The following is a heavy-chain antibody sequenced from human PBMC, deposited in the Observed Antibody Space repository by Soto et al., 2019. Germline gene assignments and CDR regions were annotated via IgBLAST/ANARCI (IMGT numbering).Heavy chain of an antibody. Sequence: QVQLVQSGAEVKKPGASVKVSCKASGYTFTSYGISWVRQAPGQGLEWMGWISAYNGNTNYAQKLQGRVTMTTDTSKSTAYMELRSLRSDDTAVYYCARRFVVATMPGSWFDPWGQGTLVTVSS. J-gene: IGHJ5*02. CDR1: GYTFTSYG. CDR3: ARRFVVATMPGSWFDP. CDR2: ISAYNGNT. V-gene: IGHV1-18*01. D-gene: IGHD5-12*01.